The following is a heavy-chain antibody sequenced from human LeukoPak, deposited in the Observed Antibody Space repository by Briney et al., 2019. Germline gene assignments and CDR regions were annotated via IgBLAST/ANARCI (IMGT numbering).Heavy chain of an antibody. CDR3: AREGTYHFDY. J-gene: IGHJ4*02. CDR2: IYYSGST. D-gene: IGHD3-10*01. CDR1: GGSISSYY. Sequence: SETLSLTCTVSGGSISSYYWSWIRQPPGKGLEWIGYIYYSGSTNYNPSLKSRVTISLDTSKNQFSLKLRSVTAADTAVYYRAREGTYHFDYWGQGTLVTVSS. V-gene: IGHV4-59*01.